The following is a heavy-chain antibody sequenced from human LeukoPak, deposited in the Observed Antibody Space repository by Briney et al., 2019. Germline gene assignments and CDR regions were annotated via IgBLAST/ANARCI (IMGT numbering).Heavy chain of an antibody. V-gene: IGHV1-69*06. D-gene: IGHD2-2*02. CDR1: GGTFSSYA. CDR3: ARAGGYCSSTSCYSAFDI. J-gene: IGHJ3*02. Sequence: GSSVKVSCKASGGTFSSYAISWVRQAPGQGLEWMGGIIPIFGTANYAQKFQGRVTITADKSTSTAYMELSSLRSEDTAVYYCARAGGYCSSTSCYSAFDIWGQGTMVTVSS. CDR2: IIPIFGTA.